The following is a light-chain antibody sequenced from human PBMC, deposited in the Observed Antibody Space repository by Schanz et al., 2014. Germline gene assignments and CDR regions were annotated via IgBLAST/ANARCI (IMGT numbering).Light chain of an antibody. CDR1: SSDIGGF. V-gene: IGLV2-8*01. CDR3: SSYAGSNSFVV. CDR2: KVS. J-gene: IGLJ2*01. Sequence: QSALTQPRSVSGSPGQSVTISCTGTSSDIGGFVSWYQHHPGKAPKLIIYKVSKRPSGVPDRFSGSKSDNTASLTVSGLQTEDEADYYCSSYAGSNSFVVFGGGTKLTVL.